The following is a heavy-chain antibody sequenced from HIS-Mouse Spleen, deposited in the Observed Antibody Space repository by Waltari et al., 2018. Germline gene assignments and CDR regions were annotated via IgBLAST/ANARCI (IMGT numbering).Heavy chain of an antibody. V-gene: IGHV3-30*04. CDR1: GFTFRCLA. J-gene: IGHJ3*02. CDR2: ISYDGSNK. Sequence: QVQLVESGGGVVQPGRSLSLPGAASGFTFRCLAMHWVRQAPGKGLEWVAVISYDGSNKYYADSVKGRFTISRDNSKNTLYLQMNSLRAEDTAVYYCARDRAYSSSSAFDIWGQGTMVTVSS. CDR3: ARDRAYSSSSAFDI. D-gene: IGHD6-6*01.